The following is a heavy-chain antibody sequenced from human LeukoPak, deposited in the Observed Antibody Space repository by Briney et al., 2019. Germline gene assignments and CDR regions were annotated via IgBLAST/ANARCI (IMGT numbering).Heavy chain of an antibody. V-gene: IGHV3-30-3*01. CDR3: ARGGDYYGSVRGAFDI. Sequence: GGSLRLSCAASGFTFSSYAMHWVRQAPGKGLEWVAVISYDGSNKYYADSVKGRFTISRDNSKNTLYLQMNSLRAEDTAVYYCARGGDYYGSVRGAFDIWGQGTMVTVSS. J-gene: IGHJ3*02. CDR1: GFTFSSYA. D-gene: IGHD3-10*01. CDR2: ISYDGSNK.